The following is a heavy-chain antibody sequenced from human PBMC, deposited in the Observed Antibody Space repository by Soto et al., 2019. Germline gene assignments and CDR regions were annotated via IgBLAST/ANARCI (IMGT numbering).Heavy chain of an antibody. CDR1: GFSFNVYY. V-gene: IGHV3-11*01. J-gene: IGHJ3*01. CDR3: ARDRAGPRTFPHNTFNL. CDR2: ISILGDST. Sequence: QEQLAESGGGLVKPGGSLRLSCAASGFSFNVYYMTWIRQAPGSGLEWVASISILGDSTYYADSVKGRLTISRDNVKNSPYLQVDTLRAEDTAVYYCARDRAGPRTFPHNTFNLWGQGTTVAVAS. D-gene: IGHD6-19*01.